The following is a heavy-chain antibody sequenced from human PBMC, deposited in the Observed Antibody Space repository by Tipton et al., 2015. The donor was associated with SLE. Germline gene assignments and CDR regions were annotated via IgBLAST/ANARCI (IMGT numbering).Heavy chain of an antibody. CDR1: GGSISSSSYY. V-gene: IGHV4-39*07. D-gene: IGHD5/OR15-5a*01. J-gene: IGHJ6*03. CDR3: ARVGLYYYYMDV. Sequence: LRLSCTVSGGSISSSSYYWGWIRQPPGKGLEWIGSIYYSGSTYYNPSLKSRVTISVDTSKNQFSLKLSSVTAADTAVYYCARVGLYYYYMDVWGKGTTVTVSS. CDR2: IYYSGST.